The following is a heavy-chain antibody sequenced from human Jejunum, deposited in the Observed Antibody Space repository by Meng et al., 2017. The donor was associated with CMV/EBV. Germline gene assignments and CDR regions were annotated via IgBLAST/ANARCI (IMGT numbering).Heavy chain of an antibody. CDR3: ARASYGSGSPLGESWFDP. V-gene: IGHV4-31*03. CDR2: IHDSGST. D-gene: IGHD3-10*01. Sequence: QGHRQGSGHGLVNPSQPRSPTCTVSGGSISSGGYYWSWIRQHPGKGLEWIGYIHDSGSTYYNPSLKSRVTISADTSKNQFSLKLSSVTAADTAVYYCARASYGSGSPLGESWFDPWGQGTLVTVSS. J-gene: IGHJ5*02. CDR1: GGSISSGGYY.